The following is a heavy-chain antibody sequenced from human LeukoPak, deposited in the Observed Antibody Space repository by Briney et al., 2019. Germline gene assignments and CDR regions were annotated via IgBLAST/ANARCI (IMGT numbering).Heavy chain of an antibody. CDR2: IYYSGST. CDR3: ARFRDDTYYYDSSGYRGFDY. D-gene: IGHD3-22*01. Sequence: GSLRLSCAASGFTFSSYWGWIRQPPGKRLEWIGSIYYSGSTYYNPSLKSRVTISVDTSKNQFSLKLSSVTAADTAVYYCARFRDDTYYYDSSGYRGFDYWGQGTLVTVSS. CDR1: GFTFSSY. J-gene: IGHJ4*02. V-gene: IGHV4-39*01.